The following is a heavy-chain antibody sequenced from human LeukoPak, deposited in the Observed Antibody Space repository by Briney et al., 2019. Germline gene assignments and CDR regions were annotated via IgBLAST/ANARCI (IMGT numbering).Heavy chain of an antibody. CDR1: GFIFSNAW. D-gene: IGHD5-24*01. CDR2: IKSITDGGTT. CDR3: IRYGYNLLEYSQH. V-gene: IGHV3-15*07. J-gene: IGHJ1*01. Sequence: PGGSLGLSCAASGFIFSNAWMNWVRQAPGKGLEWVGRIKSITDGGTTDYAAPVKGRFTISRDDLKSKLYLQMNSLKTEDTAMYYCIRYGYNLLEYSQHWGQGTLVTVSS.